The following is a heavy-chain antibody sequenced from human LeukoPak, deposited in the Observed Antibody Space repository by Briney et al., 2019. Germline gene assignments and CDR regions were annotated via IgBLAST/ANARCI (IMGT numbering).Heavy chain of an antibody. V-gene: IGHV3-23*01. CDR1: GFTFSSYA. Sequence: GGSLRLSCAASGFTFSSYAMSWVRQAPGKGLEWVSAISGSGGSTYYADSVKGRFTISRDNSKNTLYLQMNSLRAEDTAVYYCAKDFPYYDSSGRYFDYWGQGTLVTVSS. CDR2: ISGSGGST. J-gene: IGHJ4*02. CDR3: AKDFPYYDSSGRYFDY. D-gene: IGHD3-22*01.